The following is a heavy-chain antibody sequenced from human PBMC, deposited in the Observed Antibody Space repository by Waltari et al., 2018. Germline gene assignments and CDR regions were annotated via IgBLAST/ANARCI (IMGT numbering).Heavy chain of an antibody. J-gene: IGHJ4*02. CDR1: GYTFTGFY. Sequence: QVQILQSGTEVKKPGASVKVSCKASGYTFTGFYMHWVRQAPGQGLEWMGRINPNSGDTNYAQKFQGRVTMTRDTSISTVYMELSSLSSDDTAVYYCARPYVAAYFDYWGQGTLVTVSS. CDR2: INPNSGDT. V-gene: IGHV1-2*06. D-gene: IGHD2-15*01. CDR3: ARPYVAAYFDY.